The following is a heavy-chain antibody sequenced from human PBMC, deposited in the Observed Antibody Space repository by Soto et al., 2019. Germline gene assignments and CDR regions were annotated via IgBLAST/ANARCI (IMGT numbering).Heavy chain of an antibody. CDR2: INAGNGNT. Sequence: GASVKVSCKASGYTFTSYAMHWVRQAPGQRLEWMGWINAGNGNTKYSQKCQGRVTITRDTSASTAYMELSSLRSEDTAVYYCARDYGGATYSSGWPTYYYYYMDVWGKGSTVTV. D-gene: IGHD6-19*01. CDR3: ARDYGGATYSSGWPTYYYYYMDV. J-gene: IGHJ6*03. CDR1: GYTFTSYA. V-gene: IGHV1-3*01.